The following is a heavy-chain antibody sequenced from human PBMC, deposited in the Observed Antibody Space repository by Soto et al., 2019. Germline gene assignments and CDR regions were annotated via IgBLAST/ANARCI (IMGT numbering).Heavy chain of an antibody. J-gene: IGHJ4*02. CDR1: GGSISSGDYY. CDR3: ARANYDFWSGYSYYFDY. V-gene: IGHV4-30-4*01. D-gene: IGHD3-3*01. CDR2: IYYSGST. Sequence: QVQLQESGPGLVKPSQTLSLTCTVSGGSISSGDYYWSWIRQPPGKGLEWIGYIYYSGSTCYNPSLKRRVTISVDTSKNQFSLKLSSVTAADTAVYYCARANYDFWSGYSYYFDYWGQGTLVTVSS.